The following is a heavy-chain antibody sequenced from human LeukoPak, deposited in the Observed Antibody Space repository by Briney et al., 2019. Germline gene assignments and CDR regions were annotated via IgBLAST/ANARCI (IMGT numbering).Heavy chain of an antibody. V-gene: IGHV4-4*07. J-gene: IGHJ4*02. CDR1: GGSISSYY. Sequence: PSETLSLTCTVSGGSISSYYWSWIRQPAGKGLEWIGRIYTSGSTNYNPSLKSRVTMSVDTSKNQFSLKLNSVTAADTAVYYCARERRFCSSTSCYPLFDYWGQGTLVTVSS. CDR2: IYTSGST. CDR3: ARERRFCSSTSCYPLFDY. D-gene: IGHD2-2*01.